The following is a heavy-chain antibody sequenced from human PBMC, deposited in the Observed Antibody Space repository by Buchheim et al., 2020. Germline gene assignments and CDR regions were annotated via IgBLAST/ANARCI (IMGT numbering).Heavy chain of an antibody. CDR3: ARVRGIAVAGIFDY. CDR2: IFPGDSKT. V-gene: IGHV5-51*01. Sequence: EVQLVQSGPEVKKSGESLKISCKASGYTFNNYWVAWVRHMPGKGLEWMGIIFPGDSKTRYSPSFEGQVTVSVDKPISTASLQWRSLNASDTAMYYCARVRGIAVAGIFDYWGQGTL. J-gene: IGHJ4*01. D-gene: IGHD6-19*01. CDR1: GYTFNNYW.